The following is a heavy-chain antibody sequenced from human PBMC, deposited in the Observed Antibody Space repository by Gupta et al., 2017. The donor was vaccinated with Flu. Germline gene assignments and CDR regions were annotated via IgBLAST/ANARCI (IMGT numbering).Heavy chain of an antibody. J-gene: IGHJ4*02. Sequence: QVQLVESGGGVVQSGRSLRLSCAASGFTFSSYGMHWVRQAPGKGLEWVAVIWYDGSNKYYADSVKGRFTISRDNSKNTLYLQMNSLRAEDTAVYYCARETDPLAGISSGYYYSHFDYWGQGTLVTVSS. V-gene: IGHV3-33*01. D-gene: IGHD3-22*01. CDR2: IWYDGSNK. CDR3: ARETDPLAGISSGYYYSHFDY. CDR1: GFTFSSYG.